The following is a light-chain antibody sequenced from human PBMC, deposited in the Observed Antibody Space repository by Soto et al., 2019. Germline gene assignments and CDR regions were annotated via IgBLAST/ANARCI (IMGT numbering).Light chain of an antibody. CDR3: QQYDTSPYT. CDR2: SAS. CDR1: QIVINNW. V-gene: IGKV3-20*01. J-gene: IGKJ2*01. Sequence: ETVLTQSPDTLSLSPGERATLSCRASQIVINNWLAWYQQKPGQAPRLLIYSASSRPGGIPDKFSGSGSGTDFTLTINRLVPEDFAMYYCQQYDTSPYTFAQGTKLEI.